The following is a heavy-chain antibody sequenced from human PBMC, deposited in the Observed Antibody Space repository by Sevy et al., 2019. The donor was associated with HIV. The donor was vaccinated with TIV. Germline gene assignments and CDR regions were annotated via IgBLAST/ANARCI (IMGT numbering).Heavy chain of an antibody. Sequence: GSLRLSCAASGFTFSSYWMSWVRQAPGKGLEWVANIKQDGSEKYYVDSVKGRFTISRDDAKNSLYLQLNSRRAEDTAVYDCASPGGKGFDPWGQGTLVTVSS. CDR1: GFTFSSYW. CDR3: ASPGGKGFDP. CDR2: IKQDGSEK. V-gene: IGHV3-7*03. J-gene: IGHJ5*02. D-gene: IGHD3-16*01.